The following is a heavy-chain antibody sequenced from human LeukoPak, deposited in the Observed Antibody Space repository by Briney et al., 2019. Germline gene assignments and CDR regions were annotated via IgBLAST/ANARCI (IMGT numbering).Heavy chain of an antibody. J-gene: IGHJ4*02. CDR3: AREQNYYGSGSSFDY. V-gene: IGHV3-53*01. Sequence: GGSLRLSCAASGFTVSSNYMSWVRQAPGKGLEWVSVIYSGGSTYYADSVKGRFTISRDNSKNTLYLQMNSLRAEDTAVYYCAREQNYYGSGSSFDYWGQGTLVTVSS. CDR1: GFTVSSNY. CDR2: IYSGGST. D-gene: IGHD3-10*01.